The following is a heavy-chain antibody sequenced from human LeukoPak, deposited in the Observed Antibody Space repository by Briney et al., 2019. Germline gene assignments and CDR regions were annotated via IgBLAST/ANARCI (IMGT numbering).Heavy chain of an antibody. CDR1: GFTFSSYA. V-gene: IGHV3-64*01. Sequence: GGSLRLSCAASGFTFSSYAMHWVRQAPGKGLEYVSAISSNGGSTYYANSVKGRFTISRDNSKNTLYLQMGSLRAEDMAVYYCARDRYYDFWSGYPLPVDYYYYYMDVWAKGPRSPSP. D-gene: IGHD3-3*01. CDR2: ISSNGGST. J-gene: IGHJ6*03. CDR3: ARDRYYDFWSGYPLPVDYYYYYMDV.